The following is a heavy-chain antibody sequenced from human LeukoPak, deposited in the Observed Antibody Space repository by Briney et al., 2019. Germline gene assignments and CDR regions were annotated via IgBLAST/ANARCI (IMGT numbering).Heavy chain of an antibody. CDR2: ISDSGGTT. Sequence: GGSLRLSCAASGFTFSSYAMSWVRQAPGKGLEWVSSISDSGGTTYYADSGKGRFSISRDNSKNTLYLQMSSLRADDTAVYYCAKTTVTGKVAGSDCWGQGTLVTVSS. CDR1: GFTFSSYA. J-gene: IGHJ4*02. V-gene: IGHV3-23*01. CDR3: AKTTVTGKVAGSDC. D-gene: IGHD6-19*01.